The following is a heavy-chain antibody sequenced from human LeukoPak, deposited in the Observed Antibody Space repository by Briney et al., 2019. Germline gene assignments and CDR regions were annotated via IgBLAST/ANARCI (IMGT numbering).Heavy chain of an antibody. CDR1: GFTFDDYA. J-gene: IGHJ4*02. Sequence: GMSLRLSCAASGFTFDDYAMHRVRQAPGKGLEWVSGISWNSGSIGYADSVKGRFTISRDNAKNSLYLQMNSLRAEDTALYYCAKGGGSGSYSSIDYWGRGTLVTVFS. V-gene: IGHV3-9*01. D-gene: IGHD3-10*01. CDR3: AKGGGSGSYSSIDY. CDR2: ISWNSGSI.